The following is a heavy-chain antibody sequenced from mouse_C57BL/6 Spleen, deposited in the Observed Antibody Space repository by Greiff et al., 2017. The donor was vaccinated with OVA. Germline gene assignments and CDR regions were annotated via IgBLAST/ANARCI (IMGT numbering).Heavy chain of an antibody. CDR1: GYTFTSYW. V-gene: IGHV1-69*01. D-gene: IGHD4-1*01. J-gene: IGHJ1*03. CDR3: ARWDWVYWYFDV. CDR2: IDPSDSYT. Sequence: QVHVKQPGAELVMPGASVKLSCKASGYTFTSYWMHWVKQRPGQGLEWIGEIDPSDSYTNYNQKFKGKSTLTVDKSSSTAYMQLSSLTSEDSADYYSARWDWVYWYFDVWGTGTTVTVSS.